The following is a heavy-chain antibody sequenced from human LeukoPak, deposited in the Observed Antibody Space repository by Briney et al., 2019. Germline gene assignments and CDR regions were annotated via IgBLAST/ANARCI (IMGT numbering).Heavy chain of an antibody. J-gene: IGHJ4*02. V-gene: IGHV3-21*01. D-gene: IGHD3-10*01. CDR2: ISSSSSYI. Sequence: GRSLRLSCAASGFTFSSYSMNWVRQAPGKGLEWVSSISSSSSYIHYADSVKGRFTISRDNAKNSLYLQMNSLRAEDTAVYYCARDLGAGWDFDYWGQGTLVTVSS. CDR3: ARDLGAGWDFDY. CDR1: GFTFSSYS.